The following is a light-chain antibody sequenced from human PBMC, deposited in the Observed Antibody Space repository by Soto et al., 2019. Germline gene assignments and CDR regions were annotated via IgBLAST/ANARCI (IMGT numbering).Light chain of an antibody. CDR3: SSYTSSSTLL. Sequence: QSALTQTASVSGSPGQSITISCTGTSSDVGGYNYVSWYQQHPGKAPKLMIYAVSNRPSGVSNRFSGSKSGNTASLTISGLQAEDEADYYCSSYTSSSTLLFGGGTQLTVL. J-gene: IGLJ2*01. CDR1: SSDVGGYNY. CDR2: AVS. V-gene: IGLV2-14*01.